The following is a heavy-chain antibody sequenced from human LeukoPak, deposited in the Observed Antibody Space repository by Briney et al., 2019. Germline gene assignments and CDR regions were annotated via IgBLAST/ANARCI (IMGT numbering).Heavy chain of an antibody. J-gene: IGHJ4*02. CDR1: GFTFSSYG. V-gene: IGHV3-30*02. D-gene: IGHD3-22*01. CDR2: IRYDGSNK. CDR3: ARESESYDSSGSTFND. Sequence: GGSLRLSCAVSGFTFSSYGMHWVRQAPGKGLEWVAFIRYDGSNKFYADSVKGRFTISRDNSKNTLFLQMNSLRAEDTAVYYCARESESYDSSGSTFNDWGQGTLVTVSS.